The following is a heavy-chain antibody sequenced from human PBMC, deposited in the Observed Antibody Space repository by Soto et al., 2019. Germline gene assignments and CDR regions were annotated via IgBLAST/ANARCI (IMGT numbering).Heavy chain of an antibody. J-gene: IGHJ4*02. Sequence: PSETLSLTCAVYGGSFSGYYWSWIRQPPGKGLEWIGEINHSGSTNYNPSLKSRVTISVDTSKNQFSLKLSSVTAADTAVYYCAGWGLAADFDYWGQGTLVTVSS. CDR2: INHSGST. D-gene: IGHD6-13*01. CDR3: AGWGLAADFDY. CDR1: GGSFSGYY. V-gene: IGHV4-34*01.